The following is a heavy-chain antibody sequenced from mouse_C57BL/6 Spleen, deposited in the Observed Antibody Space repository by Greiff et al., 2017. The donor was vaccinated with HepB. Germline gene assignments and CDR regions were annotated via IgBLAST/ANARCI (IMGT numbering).Heavy chain of an antibody. V-gene: IGHV14-4*01. CDR2: IDPENGDT. CDR1: GFNIKDDY. D-gene: IGHD2-5*01. CDR3: TPSYYSNPFAY. J-gene: IGHJ3*01. Sequence: VQLKQSGAELVRPGASVKLSCTASGFNIKDDYMHWVKQRPEQGLEWIGWIDPENGDTEYASKFQGKATITADTSSNTAYLQLSSLTSEDTAVYYCTPSYYSNPFAYWGQGTLVTVSA.